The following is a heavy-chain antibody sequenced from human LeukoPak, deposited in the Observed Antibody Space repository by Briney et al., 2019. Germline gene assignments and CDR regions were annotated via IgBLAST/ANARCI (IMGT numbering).Heavy chain of an antibody. V-gene: IGHV1-2*02. J-gene: IGHJ4*02. D-gene: IGHD2-21*01. CDR3: ASYVVGVSLPIL. CDR1: GYTVTGYY. CDR2: INPNSGGT. Sequence: GASVKVSCKASGYTVTGYYMHWVRQAPGQGLEGMGWINPNSGGTNYAQKSQGRVTMTSDTSISTAHIELSRLRSADTAVYYCASYVVGVSLPILWGQGTLVTVSS.